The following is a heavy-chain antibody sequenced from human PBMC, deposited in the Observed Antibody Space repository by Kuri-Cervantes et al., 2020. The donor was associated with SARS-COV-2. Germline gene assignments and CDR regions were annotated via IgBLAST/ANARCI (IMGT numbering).Heavy chain of an antibody. D-gene: IGHD3-22*01. CDR1: GGSFSGYY. Sequence: SEPLSLTCAVYGGSFSGYYPSWIRQPPGKGLEWFGEINHSGSTNYNPSLKSRVTISVDTSKNQFSLKLSSVTAADTAVYYCAIDYYDSSGYAGYYYYYGMDVWGQGTAVTVSS. J-gene: IGHJ6*02. CDR2: INHSGST. CDR3: AIDYYDSSGYAGYYYYYGMDV. V-gene: IGHV4-34*01.